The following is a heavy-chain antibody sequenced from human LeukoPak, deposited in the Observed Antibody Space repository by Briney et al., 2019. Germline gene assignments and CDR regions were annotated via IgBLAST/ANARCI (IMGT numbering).Heavy chain of an antibody. CDR2: INPNSGGT. CDR1: GYTFTGYY. J-gene: IGHJ5*02. D-gene: IGHD3-22*01. V-gene: IGHV1-2*06. Sequence: ASVKVSCKASGYTFTGYYMHWVRQAPGQGLEWMGRINPNSGGTNYAQKFQGRVTMTRGTSISTAYMELSRLRSDDTAVYYCAGDSSGYHNWFDPWGQGTLVTVSS. CDR3: AGDSSGYHNWFDP.